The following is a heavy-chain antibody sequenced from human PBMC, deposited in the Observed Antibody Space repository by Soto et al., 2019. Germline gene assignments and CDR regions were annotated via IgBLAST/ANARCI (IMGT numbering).Heavy chain of an antibody. Sequence: QVQLVESGGGVVQPGRSLRLSCAASGFTFSSYGMHWVRQAPGKGLEWVAVISYDGSNKYYADSVKGRFTISRDNSKNTLYLQMNSLRAEDTAVYYCAKDRSRSLDGECLCYWGQGTLVTVSS. J-gene: IGHJ4*02. CDR1: GFTFSSYG. CDR3: AKDRSRSLDGECLCY. D-gene: IGHD2-2*01. V-gene: IGHV3-30*18. CDR2: ISYDGSNK.